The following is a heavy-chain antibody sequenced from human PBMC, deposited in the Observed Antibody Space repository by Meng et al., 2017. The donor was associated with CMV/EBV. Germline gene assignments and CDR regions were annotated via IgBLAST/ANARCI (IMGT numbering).Heavy chain of an antibody. CDR3: ARDLYYYDSSGYYDYYYGMDV. J-gene: IGHJ6*02. Sequence: SCAASGFTVSSSYMSWVRQAPGKGLEWVSVIYSGGSTYYADSVKGRFTISRDNSKNTLYLQMNSLRAEDTAVYYCARDLYYYDSSGYYDYYYGMDVWGQGTTVTVSS. CDR2: IYSGGST. D-gene: IGHD3-22*01. CDR1: GFTVSSSY. V-gene: IGHV3-66*02.